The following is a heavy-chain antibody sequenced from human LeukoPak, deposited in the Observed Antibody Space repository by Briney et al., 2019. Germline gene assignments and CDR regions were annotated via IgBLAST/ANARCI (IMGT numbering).Heavy chain of an antibody. J-gene: IGHJ5*02. CDR2: ISAYNGNT. CDR3: ARGGVVPPRAQGKGGWFDP. Sequence: ASVKVSCKASGYTFTSYGINWVRQAPGQGLEWMGWISAYNGNTNYAQKLQGRVTMTRDTSISTAYMELSRLRSDDTAVYYCARGGVVPPRAQGKGGWFDPWGQGTLVTVSS. V-gene: IGHV1-18*01. CDR1: GYTFTSYG. D-gene: IGHD3-3*01.